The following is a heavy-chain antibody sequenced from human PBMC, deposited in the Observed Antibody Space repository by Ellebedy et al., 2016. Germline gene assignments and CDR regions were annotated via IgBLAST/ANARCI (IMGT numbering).Heavy chain of an antibody. CDR3: TPSIVVVPAAIQVDYYYYMDV. CDR1: ASTSGAYA. J-gene: IGHJ6*03. CDR2: IRSKAYGGTT. D-gene: IGHD2-2*02. V-gene: IGHV3-49*03. Sequence: SLRLSXTASASTSGAYAMSWFRQAPGQGLEWVCFIRSKAYGGTTEYAASVKGRFTISRDDSKSIAYLQMNSLKTEDTAVYYCTPSIVVVPAAIQVDYYYYMDVWGKGTTVTVSS.